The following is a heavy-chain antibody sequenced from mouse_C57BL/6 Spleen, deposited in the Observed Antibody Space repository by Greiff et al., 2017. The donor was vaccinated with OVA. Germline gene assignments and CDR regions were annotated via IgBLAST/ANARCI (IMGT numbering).Heavy chain of an antibody. V-gene: IGHV2-9-1*01. CDR3: ARGYGYDRGSYWYFDV. J-gene: IGHJ1*03. D-gene: IGHD2-2*01. Sequence: VQLQESGPGLVAPSQSLSITCTVSGFSLTSYAISWVRQPPGKGLEWLGVIWTGGGTNYNSALKSRLSISKDNSKRQVFLKMNSLQTDDTARYYCARGYGYDRGSYWYFDVWGTGTTVTVSS. CDR1: GFSLTSYA. CDR2: IWTGGGT.